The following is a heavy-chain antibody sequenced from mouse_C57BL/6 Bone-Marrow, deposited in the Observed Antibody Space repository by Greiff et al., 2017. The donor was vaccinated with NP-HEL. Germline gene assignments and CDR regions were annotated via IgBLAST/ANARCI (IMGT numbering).Heavy chain of an antibody. CDR3: YSNYGYFDY. CDR1: GYTFTSYW. Sequence: VQLQQPGAELVKPGASVKLSCKASGYTFTSYWMQWVKQRPGQGLEWIGEIDPSDSYPNYNQKFKGRATLTVDTSSSTAYMQLSSLTSEDSAVYYCYSNYGYFDYWGQGTTLTVSS. D-gene: IGHD2-5*01. J-gene: IGHJ2*01. V-gene: IGHV1-50*01. CDR2: IDPSDSYP.